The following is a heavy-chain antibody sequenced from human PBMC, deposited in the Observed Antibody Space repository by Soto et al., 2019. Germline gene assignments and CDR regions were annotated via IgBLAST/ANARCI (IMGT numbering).Heavy chain of an antibody. CDR2: INHSGST. CDR3: ARGIHDFLSGYWGFDY. V-gene: IGHV4-34*01. CDR1: GGSFSGYY. Sequence: QVQLQQWGAGLLKPSETLSLTCAVYGGSFSGYYWSWIRQPPGKGLEWIGEINHSGSTNYNPSLKSRVTISVDTSQNQFSLKLSSVTAAVTAVYYCARGIHDFLSGYWGFDYWGQGTLVTVSS. J-gene: IGHJ4*02. D-gene: IGHD3-3*01.